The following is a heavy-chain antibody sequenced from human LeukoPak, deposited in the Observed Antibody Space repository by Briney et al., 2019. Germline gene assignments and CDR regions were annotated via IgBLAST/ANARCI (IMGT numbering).Heavy chain of an antibody. D-gene: IGHD2-8*01. V-gene: IGHV3-23*01. Sequence: PGRSLRLSRAAAGSSFSNYAMNWVSQAPGKGLEWVSSIKSSGDSTFYAGSVKGRFTISRDNSKNTLYLQMNSLRAEDTALYYCAHGGFCTSSVCRLIEYWGQGTLVTVSS. CDR3: AHGGFCTSSVCRLIEY. CDR1: GSSFSNYA. J-gene: IGHJ4*02. CDR2: IKSSGDST.